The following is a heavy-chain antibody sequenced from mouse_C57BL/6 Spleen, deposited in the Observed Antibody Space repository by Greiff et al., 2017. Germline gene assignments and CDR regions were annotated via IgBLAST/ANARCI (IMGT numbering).Heavy chain of an antibody. CDR2: IDPEDGET. CDR3: AQRGYDYDEDYFDY. V-gene: IGHV14-2*01. CDR1: GFNIKDYY. J-gene: IGHJ2*01. D-gene: IGHD2-4*01. Sequence: VQLQQSGAELVKPGASVKLSCTASGFNIKDYYMHWVKQRTEQGLEWIGRIDPEDGETKYAPKLQGKATITADTSSNTAYLQLSSLTSEDTAVYYCAQRGYDYDEDYFDYWGQGTTLTVSS.